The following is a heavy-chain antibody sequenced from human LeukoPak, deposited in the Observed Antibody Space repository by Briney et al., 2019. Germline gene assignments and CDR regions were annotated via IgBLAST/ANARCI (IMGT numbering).Heavy chain of an antibody. J-gene: IGHJ4*02. CDR3: ASFDDYDFWSGYSY. Sequence: GGSLRLSCEASGFTFSSYEMNWVRQAPGKGLEWVSYISSSGSTISYADSVKGRFTISRDNAKNSLYLQMNSLRAEDTAVYYCASFDDYDFWSGYSYWGQGTLVTVSS. D-gene: IGHD3-3*01. CDR2: ISSSGSTI. CDR1: GFTFSSYE. V-gene: IGHV3-48*03.